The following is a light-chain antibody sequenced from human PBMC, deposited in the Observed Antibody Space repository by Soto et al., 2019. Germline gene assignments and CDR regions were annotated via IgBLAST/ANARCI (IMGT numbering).Light chain of an antibody. CDR3: CSYAGSYTFYVV. Sequence: QSALTQPRSVSGSPGQSVTISCTGTSSDVGGYNYVSWYQQHPGKAPKLMIYDVSKRPSGVPDRFSGSKSGNTASLTISGLQAEDEADYYCCSYAGSYTFYVVFGGVTKLTVL. CDR1: SSDVGGYNY. CDR2: DVS. J-gene: IGLJ2*01. V-gene: IGLV2-11*01.